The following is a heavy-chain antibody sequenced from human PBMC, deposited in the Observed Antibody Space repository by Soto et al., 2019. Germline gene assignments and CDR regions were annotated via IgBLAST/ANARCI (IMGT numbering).Heavy chain of an antibody. CDR1: GFTFSSYA. CDR2: FSGSGGGT. J-gene: IGHJ3*01. D-gene: IGHD3-10*01. CDR3: AKSRGSGSYFNQCDAFAF. Sequence: EVQLLDSGGGLVQPGGSLRLSCAASGFTFSSYAMSWVRQAPGKGLEWVSSFSGSGGGTYYADSVKGRFTISRANSRNTLFMQMNSLRAEDTAVYYCAKSRGSGSYFNQCDAFAFWGLGAMLTVSS. V-gene: IGHV3-23*01.